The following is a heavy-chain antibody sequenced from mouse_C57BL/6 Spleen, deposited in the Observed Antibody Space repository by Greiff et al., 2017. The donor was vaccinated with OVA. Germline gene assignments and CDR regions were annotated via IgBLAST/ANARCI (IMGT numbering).Heavy chain of an antibody. D-gene: IGHD2-3*01. CDR2: ISYDGSN. CDR3: ARGGDGYYDWFAY. V-gene: IGHV3-6*01. J-gene: IGHJ3*01. Sequence: VQLKESGPGLVKPSQSLSLTCSVTGYSITSGYYWNWIRQFPGNKLEWMGYISYDGSNNYNPSLKNRISITRDTSKNQFFLKLNSVTTEDTATYYCARGGDGYYDWFAYWGQGTLVTVSA. CDR1: GYSITSGYY.